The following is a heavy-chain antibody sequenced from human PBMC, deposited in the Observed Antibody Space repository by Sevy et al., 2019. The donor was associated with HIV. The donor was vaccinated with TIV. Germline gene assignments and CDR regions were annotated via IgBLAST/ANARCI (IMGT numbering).Heavy chain of an antibody. V-gene: IGHV4-39*01. D-gene: IGHD2-21*01. Sequence: SETLSLTCSVSGGSISRNSYDWGWIRQPPGKGLEWIGSIFYSGNTYYATSLRSRVSISVVTSKNQFSLSLSFETDADTAGYYGARQGGIVDRGFDFWGQGTLVTVSS. J-gene: IGHJ4*02. CDR2: IFYSGNT. CDR1: GGSISRNSYD. CDR3: ARQGGIVDRGFDF.